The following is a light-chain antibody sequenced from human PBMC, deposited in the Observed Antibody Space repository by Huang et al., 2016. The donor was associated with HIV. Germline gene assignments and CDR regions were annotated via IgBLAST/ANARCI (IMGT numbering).Light chain of an antibody. J-gene: IGKJ4*01. Sequence: EIVMTQSPVTLSVSPGQRATLSCRASQSVSTNLAWYQQKPGQAPRLLIYGASTRATGLPARFSGSGSGTEFTLAINSLQSEDFAVYFCQQYNNWPLTFGGGTKVEIK. V-gene: IGKV3-15*01. CDR2: GAS. CDR1: QSVSTN. CDR3: QQYNNWPLT.